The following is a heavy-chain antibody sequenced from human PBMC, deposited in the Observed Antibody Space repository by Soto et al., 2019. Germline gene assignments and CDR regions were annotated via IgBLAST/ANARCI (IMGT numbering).Heavy chain of an antibody. D-gene: IGHD1-26*01. CDR2: ISYDGINK. CDR3: AKEVSGSYSYYGMDV. Sequence: PGGSLRLSCAASGFTFSSYGMHWVRQAPGKGLEWVAVISYDGINKLYADSVKGRFTISRDNSKNTLYLQMNSLRVEDTAVYYCAKEVSGSYSYYGMDVWGQGTTVTVSS. J-gene: IGHJ6*02. V-gene: IGHV3-30*18. CDR1: GFTFSSYG.